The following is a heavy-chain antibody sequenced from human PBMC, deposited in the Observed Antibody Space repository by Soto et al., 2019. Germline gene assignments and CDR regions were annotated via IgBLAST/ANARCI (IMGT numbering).Heavy chain of an antibody. D-gene: IGHD3-22*01. Sequence: QVHLVESGGGVVQPGRSLRLSCAASGFTFNNYAMHWVRQAPGKGLEWVAVISYDGNNQYYADSVKGRFAISRDNSKNTLDLQMNSLRDEDRAVYYCARDRVYYYDSSGYYNFEYWGQGSLVTVSS. CDR2: ISYDGNNQ. CDR1: GFTFNNYA. J-gene: IGHJ4*02. V-gene: IGHV3-30*09. CDR3: ARDRVYYYDSSGYYNFEY.